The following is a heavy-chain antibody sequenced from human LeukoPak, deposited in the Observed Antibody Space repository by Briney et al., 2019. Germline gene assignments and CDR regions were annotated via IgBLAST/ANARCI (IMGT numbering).Heavy chain of an antibody. CDR2: INPTGGST. D-gene: IGHD5-24*01. CDR3: ARGDGYNSYYFDY. J-gene: IGHJ4*02. Sequence: ASVKVSCKASGYTFTSYYMHWVRQAPGQGLEWMGLINPTGGSTGYAQKFQGRVTMTRDMSTSTDYMELSSLRSEDTAIYYCARGDGYNSYYFDYWGQGTLVTVSS. CDR1: GYTFTSYY. V-gene: IGHV1-46*01.